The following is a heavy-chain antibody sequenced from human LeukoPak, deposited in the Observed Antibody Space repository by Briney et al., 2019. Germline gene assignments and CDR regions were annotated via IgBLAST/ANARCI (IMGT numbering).Heavy chain of an antibody. CDR1: GFTFSSYG. Sequence: QPGGSLRLSCAASGFTFSSYGMSWVRQAPGKGLEWVSAISGSGGSTYYADSVKGRFTISRDNSKNTLYLQMNSLRAEDTAVYYCAKDWAQSMGVYYFDYWGQGTLVTVSS. J-gene: IGHJ4*02. CDR3: AKDWAQSMGVYYFDY. CDR2: ISGSGGST. D-gene: IGHD3-10*01. V-gene: IGHV3-23*01.